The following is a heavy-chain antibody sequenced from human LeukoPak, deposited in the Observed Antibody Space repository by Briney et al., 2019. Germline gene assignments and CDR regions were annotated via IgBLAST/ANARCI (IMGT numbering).Heavy chain of an antibody. V-gene: IGHV1-2*05. D-gene: IGHD6-13*01. CDR1: GYTFTGYY. CDR2: ISPNSGVP. CDR3: AREVGYSTSWYGRFDP. Sequence: ASVKVSCKASGYTFTGYYIHWVRQAPGQGLEWLGRISPNSGVPNYAQKFQGRVTMTRDTSVNTVYMELSGLKSDDTRAYYCAREVGYSTSWYGRFDPWGQGTVVTVSS. J-gene: IGHJ5*02.